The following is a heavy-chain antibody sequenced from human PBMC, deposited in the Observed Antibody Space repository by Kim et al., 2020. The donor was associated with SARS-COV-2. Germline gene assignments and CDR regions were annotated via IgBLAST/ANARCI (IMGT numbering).Heavy chain of an antibody. CDR2: IYYSGST. CDR3: ARCSGMVRGGCAFDY. Sequence: SETLSLTCTVSGGSISSYYWSWIRQPPGKGLEWIGYIYYSGSTTYNPSLKSRVTISVDTSKNQFSLKLSSVTAADTAVYYCARCSGMVRGGCAFDYWGQGTLVTVSS. CDR1: GGSISSYY. J-gene: IGHJ4*02. V-gene: IGHV4-59*01. D-gene: IGHD3-10*01.